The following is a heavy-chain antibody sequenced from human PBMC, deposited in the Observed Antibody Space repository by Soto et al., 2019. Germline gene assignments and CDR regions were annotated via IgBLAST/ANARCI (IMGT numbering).Heavy chain of an antibody. CDR1: SFTFCDSD. Sequence: GGSLRLSCAGSSFTFCDSDMSWIRQAPGKGLEWLSYISPGSRYPAYADSVKGRFTISRDNAKRSLYLQMMSLTAEDTAIYYCVRGGGGGLFDPWGQGTMVTVSS. CDR2: ISPGSRYP. V-gene: IGHV3-11*06. D-gene: IGHD2-15*01. J-gene: IGHJ5*02. CDR3: VRGGGGGLFDP.